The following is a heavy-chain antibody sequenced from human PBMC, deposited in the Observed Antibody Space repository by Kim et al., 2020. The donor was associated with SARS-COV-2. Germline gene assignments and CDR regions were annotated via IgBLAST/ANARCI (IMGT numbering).Heavy chain of an antibody. J-gene: IGHJ6*02. D-gene: IGHD2-15*01. CDR3: AKVDCSGGSCYSEDYYYYGMDV. CDR1: GFTFSSYG. CDR2: IWYDGSNK. V-gene: IGHV3-33*06. Sequence: GGSLSLSCAASGFTFSSYGMHWVRQAPGKGLEWVAVIWYDGSNKYYADSVKGRFTISRDNSKNTLYLQMNSLRAEDTAVYYCAKVDCSGGSCYSEDYYYYGMDVWGQGITVTVSS.